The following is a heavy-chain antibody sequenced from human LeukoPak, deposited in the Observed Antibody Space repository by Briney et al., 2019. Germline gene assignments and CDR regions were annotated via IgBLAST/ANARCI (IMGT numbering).Heavy chain of an antibody. CDR3: ARCSGGSCHFDY. V-gene: IGHV3-21*03. CDR1: GFTFSSYS. D-gene: IGHD2-15*01. J-gene: IGHJ4*02. Sequence: PGGSLRLXCAASGFTFSSYSMNWVRQAPGKGLEWVSSISSSSSYIYYADSVKGRFTISRDNAKNSLYLQMNSLRAEDTAVYYCARCSGGSCHFDYWGQGTLVTVSS. CDR2: ISSSSSYI.